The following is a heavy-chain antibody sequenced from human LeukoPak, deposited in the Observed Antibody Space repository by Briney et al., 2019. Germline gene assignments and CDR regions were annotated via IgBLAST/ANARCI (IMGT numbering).Heavy chain of an antibody. CDR1: GGSISSYY. Sequence: SETLSLTCTVSGGSISSYYWSWIRQPAGKGLEWIGRIYTSGSTNYNPSLKSQVTMSVDTSKNQFSLKLSSVTAADTAVYYCAGDYYEEGGLKTWGQGTLVTVSS. CDR2: IYTSGST. CDR3: AGDYYEEGGLKT. D-gene: IGHD3-22*01. V-gene: IGHV4-4*07. J-gene: IGHJ4*02.